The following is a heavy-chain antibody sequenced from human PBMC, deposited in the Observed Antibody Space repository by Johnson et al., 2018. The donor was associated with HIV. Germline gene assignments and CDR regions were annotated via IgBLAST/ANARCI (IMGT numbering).Heavy chain of an antibody. D-gene: IGHD7-27*01. CDR2: ISYDGSHK. CDR1: GFTFNNSG. Sequence: QVQLVESGGGVAQPGRSLRLSCATSGFTFNNSGMHWVRQAPGKGLEWVTMISYDGSHKYYADSVKGRFTISRDNSKNKLYLQMNSLRTEDTAVYYCAKEDNWGYVVGAFDFWGLGTMVTVSS. CDR3: AKEDNWGYVVGAFDF. V-gene: IGHV3-30*18. J-gene: IGHJ3*01.